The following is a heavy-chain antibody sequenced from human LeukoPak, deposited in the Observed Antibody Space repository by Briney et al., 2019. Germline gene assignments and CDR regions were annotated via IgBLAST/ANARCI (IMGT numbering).Heavy chain of an antibody. Sequence: SQTLSLTCTVSGGSINSGDFYWSWIRQPPGKGLEWIGYIYYTGSTYYNPSLKSRVTISIDTSKNQFSLRLSSMTAADTAVYYCATTARHCSDYWGQGTLVTVSS. CDR3: ATTARHCSDY. CDR1: GGSINSGDFY. J-gene: IGHJ4*02. D-gene: IGHD5-18*01. V-gene: IGHV4-30-4*08. CDR2: IYYTGST.